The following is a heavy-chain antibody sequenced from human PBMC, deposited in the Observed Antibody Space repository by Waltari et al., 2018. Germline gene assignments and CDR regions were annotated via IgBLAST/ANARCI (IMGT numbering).Heavy chain of an antibody. CDR3: ARSSYSSGGDFDY. J-gene: IGHJ4*02. CDR1: GFTFVSYA. V-gene: IGHV3-30-3*01. Sequence: QVQLVESGGGVVQPGRSLRLSCAASGFTFVSYAMHWVRQAPGKGLEWVAVISYDGSNKYYADSVKGRFTISRDNSKNTLYLQMNSLRAEDTAVYYCARSSYSSGGDFDYWGQGTLVTVSS. CDR2: ISYDGSNK. D-gene: IGHD6-19*01.